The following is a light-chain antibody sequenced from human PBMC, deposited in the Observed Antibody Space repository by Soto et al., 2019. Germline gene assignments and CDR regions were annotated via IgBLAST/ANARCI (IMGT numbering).Light chain of an antibody. CDR1: QNVNSN. CDR2: GAY. V-gene: IGKV3-15*01. J-gene: IGKJ1*01. Sequence: EIVMTPSPATVSVSPGERANLSCRASQNVNSNLAWYQQKPGQPPRLLIYGAYTRATGVPARFSGSGSGTEFTLTISSLQSEDFVVYYCQQYNNWTWTFGQGTKVDIK. CDR3: QQYNNWTWT.